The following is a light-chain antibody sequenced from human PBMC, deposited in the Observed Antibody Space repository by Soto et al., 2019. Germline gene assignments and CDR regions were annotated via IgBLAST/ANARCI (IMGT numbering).Light chain of an antibody. CDR2: TNN. Sequence: QSALSEPPSACGTLGQRVTISCSGSSSNIGSSNVNWYQQLPGTAPKLLIYTNNQRPSGVPDRFSGSKSGTSASLAISGLQSEDEADYYCAAWDDSLNGRVFGTGTKVTVL. CDR3: AAWDDSLNGRV. CDR1: SSNIGSSN. J-gene: IGLJ1*01. V-gene: IGLV1-44*01.